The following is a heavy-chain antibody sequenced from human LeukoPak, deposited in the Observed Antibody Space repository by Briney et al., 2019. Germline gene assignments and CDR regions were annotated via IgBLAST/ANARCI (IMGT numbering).Heavy chain of an antibody. D-gene: IGHD6-13*01. CDR3: ARFPSGIAASAGFDP. CDR1: GGSISGYY. V-gene: IGHV4-4*07. J-gene: IGHJ5*02. Sequence: SQTLSLTCTVSGGSISGYYWSWIRQPAGKGLEWIGRIYTNGGTTYNPSLKSRVTVSLDTSKNQFSLKLTSVTAADTAMYYCARFPSGIAASAGFDPWGQGTLVTVSS. CDR2: IYTNGGT.